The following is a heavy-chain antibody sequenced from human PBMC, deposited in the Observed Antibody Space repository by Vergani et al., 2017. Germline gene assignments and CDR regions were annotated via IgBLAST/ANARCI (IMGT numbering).Heavy chain of an antibody. CDR3: AKDPDIVVVPAAILSWFDP. CDR1: GFTFSSYA. CDR2: ISGSGGST. Sequence: EVQLLESGGGLVQPGGSLRLSCAASGFTFSSYAMSWVRQAPGKGLERVSAISGSGGSTYYAASVKGRFTISRDNSKNTLYLQMNSLRAEDTAVYYCAKDPDIVVVPAAILSWFDPWGQGTLVTVSS. D-gene: IGHD2-2*01. V-gene: IGHV3-23*01. J-gene: IGHJ5*02.